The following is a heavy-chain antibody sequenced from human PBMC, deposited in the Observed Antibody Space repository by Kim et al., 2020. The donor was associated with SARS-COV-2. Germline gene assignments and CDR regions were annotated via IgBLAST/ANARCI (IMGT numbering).Heavy chain of an antibody. Sequence: GGSLRLSCVASGFSFSCCAMTWVRQVPGKGPEWVSSISHDGTSSHYANSVRGRFTISRDDCKNTLYLQLNSLRGEDTALYYCAKDVWDYSGMDVWGQGTTVTVSS. D-gene: IGHD1-26*01. V-gene: IGHV3-23*01. CDR2: ISHDGTSS. CDR3: AKDVWDYSGMDV. CDR1: GFSFSCCA. J-gene: IGHJ6*02.